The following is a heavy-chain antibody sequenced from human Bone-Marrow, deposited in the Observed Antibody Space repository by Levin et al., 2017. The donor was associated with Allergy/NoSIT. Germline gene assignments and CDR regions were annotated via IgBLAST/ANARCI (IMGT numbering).Heavy chain of an antibody. D-gene: IGHD3-3*01. CDR2: IIPIFGTA. V-gene: IGHV1-69*13. Sequence: SVKVSCKASGGTFSSYAISWVRQAPGQGLEWMGGIIPIFGTANYAQKFQGRVTITADESTSTAYMELSSLRSEDTAVYYCARQRKYYDFWSGYYKGLDYFDYWGQGTLVTVSS. CDR1: GGTFSSYA. J-gene: IGHJ4*02. CDR3: ARQRKYYDFWSGYYKGLDYFDY.